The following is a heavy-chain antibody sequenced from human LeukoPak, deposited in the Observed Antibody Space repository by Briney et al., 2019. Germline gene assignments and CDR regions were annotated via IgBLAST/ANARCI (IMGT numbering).Heavy chain of an antibody. CDR1: GFTFSSYW. D-gene: IGHD3-9*01. V-gene: IGHV3-74*01. CDR3: AREGGDYDILTGYYSS. CDR2: INSHGSST. J-gene: IGHJ4*02. Sequence: PGGSLRLSCAASGFTFSSYWMHWVRQAPGKGLVRVSRINSHGSSTSYADSVKGRFTISRDNAKNTLYLQMNSLRAEDTAVYYCAREGGDYDILTGYYSSWGQGTLVTVSS.